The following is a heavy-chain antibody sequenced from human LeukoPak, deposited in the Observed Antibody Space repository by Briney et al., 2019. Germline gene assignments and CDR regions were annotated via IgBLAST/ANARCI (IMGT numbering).Heavy chain of an antibody. V-gene: IGHV1-2*02. CDR2: INPNSGGT. Sequence: ASVKVSCKASGYTFTDYYMHWVRQAPGQGLEWMGWINPNSGGTNYAQKFQGRVTMTRDTSISTAYMELSRLRSDDTAVYYCARRCSSTSCYNPSQYYYGMDVWGQGTTVTVSS. D-gene: IGHD2-2*02. J-gene: IGHJ6*02. CDR1: GYTFTDYY. CDR3: ARRCSSTSCYNPSQYYYGMDV.